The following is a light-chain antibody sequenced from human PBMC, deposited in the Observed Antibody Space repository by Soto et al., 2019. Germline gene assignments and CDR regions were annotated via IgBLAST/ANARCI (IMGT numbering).Light chain of an antibody. J-gene: IGLJ1*01. CDR2: EVS. CDR3: SSYAGSDNGDV. CDR1: SSDVGGYNF. V-gene: IGLV2-8*01. Sequence: QSALTQPPSASGSPGQSVTSSCTGTSSDVGGYNFVSWYQQHPGKAPKLIIFEVSKRPSGVPDRFSGSKSGNMASLTVSGLQAEDEADYYCSSYAGSDNGDVFGTGTKVTVL.